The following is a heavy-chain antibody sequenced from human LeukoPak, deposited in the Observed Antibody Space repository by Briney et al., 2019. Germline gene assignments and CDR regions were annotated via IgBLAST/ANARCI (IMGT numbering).Heavy chain of an antibody. V-gene: IGHV4-59*12. CDR3: AKASDYYDTSGYYYAFPDY. CDR2: IYYSGST. CDR1: GGSISSYY. Sequence: SETLSLTCTVSGGSISSYYWSWIRQPPGKGLEWIGYIYYSGSTNYNPSLKSRVTISIDKSKNHFSLRLSSVTAADTAVYYCAKASDYYDTSGYYYAFPDYWGQGTLVTVSS. J-gene: IGHJ4*02. D-gene: IGHD3-22*01.